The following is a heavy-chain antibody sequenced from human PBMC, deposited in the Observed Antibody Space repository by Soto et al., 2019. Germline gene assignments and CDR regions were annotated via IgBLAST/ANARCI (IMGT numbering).Heavy chain of an antibody. CDR1: GFRFMNQA. D-gene: IGHD2-15*01. V-gene: IGHV3-23*01. Sequence: PVWSLRLSFSASGFRFMNQAMNWVRQAPGRWLEWVSIMSGVGGIEYYAEAVRGGFTISRDESNNIVYLQMTSLRADDTAIYSCAKADVESVLGVSSYFDSWGQGALVTDSS. CDR2: MSGVGGIE. J-gene: IGHJ4*02. CDR3: AKADVESVLGVSSYFDS.